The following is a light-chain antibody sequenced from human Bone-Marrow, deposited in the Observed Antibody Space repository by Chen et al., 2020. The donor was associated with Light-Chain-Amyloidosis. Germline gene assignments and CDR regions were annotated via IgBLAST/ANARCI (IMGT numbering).Light chain of an antibody. Sequence: QLVLTPSPSASASLGASVKLTCILSSGHRTYPIAWHQLQPGKGPRYLMLANQYGTHTKGDVIPDRFSGSSSGAERYLTISSLRSEDEADYYCQTWGSGFHVLFGGGTRLSVL. V-gene: IGLV4-69*01. CDR1: SGHRTYP. CDR3: QTWGSGFHVL. J-gene: IGLJ2*01. CDR2: ANQYGTH.